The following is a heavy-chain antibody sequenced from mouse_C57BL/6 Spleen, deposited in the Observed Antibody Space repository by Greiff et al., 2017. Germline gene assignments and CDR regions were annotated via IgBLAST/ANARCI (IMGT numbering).Heavy chain of an antibody. CDR3: ARVYGNFPWFAY. D-gene: IGHD2-1*01. Sequence: QVQLQQPGAELVKPGASVKMSCKASGYTFTSYWITWVKQRPGQGLEWIGDLYPGSGSTNYNEKFKSKATLTVDTSSSTAYMQLSSLTSEDAAVYYCARVYGNFPWFAYWGQGTLVTVSA. V-gene: IGHV1-55*01. CDR2: LYPGSGST. J-gene: IGHJ3*01. CDR1: GYTFTSYW.